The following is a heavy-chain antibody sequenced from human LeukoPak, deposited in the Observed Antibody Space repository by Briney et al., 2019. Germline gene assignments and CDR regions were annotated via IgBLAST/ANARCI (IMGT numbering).Heavy chain of an antibody. D-gene: IGHD1-1*01. CDR2: IYSSGTT. V-gene: IGHV4-4*07. CDR1: GGSISSYY. CDR3: ARASIPPWKFDY. J-gene: IGHJ4*02. Sequence: SETLSLTCTVSGGSISSYYWSWLRQPAGKGLEWIGRIYSSGTTYYNPSLKSRVTMSVDTSRNQFSLELSSVTAADTAVYYCARASIPPWKFDYWGQETLVTVSS.